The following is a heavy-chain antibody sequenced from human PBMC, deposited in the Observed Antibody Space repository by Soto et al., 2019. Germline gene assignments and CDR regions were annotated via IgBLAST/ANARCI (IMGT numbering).Heavy chain of an antibody. Sequence: SVKVACTASGGPFISYAIIWVRQAPGQGLEWMGGIIPIFGTANYAQKFQGRVTITADESTSTAYMELSSLRSEDTAVYYCARDSGSVLPFLETYGMDVWGQGTTVTVSS. J-gene: IGHJ6*02. D-gene: IGHD3-3*01. CDR3: ARDSGSVLPFLETYGMDV. CDR2: IIPIFGTA. CDR1: GGPFISYA. V-gene: IGHV1-69*01.